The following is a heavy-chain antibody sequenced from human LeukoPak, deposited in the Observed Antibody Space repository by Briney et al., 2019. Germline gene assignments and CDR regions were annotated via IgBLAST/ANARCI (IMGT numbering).Heavy chain of an antibody. CDR3: ASPLTNYYDSSSHQWGY. J-gene: IGHJ4*02. D-gene: IGHD3-22*01. CDR2: IYYSGST. V-gene: IGHV4-59*01. CDR1: GGTFSYYY. Sequence: SETLSLTCTVYGGTFSYYYWTWVRQPPGKGLEWIGYIYYSGSTNYNPSFKSRVTISVDTSKNQFSLKLSSVTAADTAVYYCASPLTNYYDSSSHQWGYWGQGTLVTVSS.